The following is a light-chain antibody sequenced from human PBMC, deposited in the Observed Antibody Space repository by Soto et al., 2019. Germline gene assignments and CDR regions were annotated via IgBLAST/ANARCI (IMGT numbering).Light chain of an antibody. CDR3: QTWGTGIHV. V-gene: IGLV4-69*01. CDR2: LNSDGSH. Sequence: QPVLTQSPSISASLGASVKLTCTLSSGPSNYAIAWHQQQPEKGPRYLMKLNSDGSHSKGDGIPDRFSGSSSGAERYLTISSLQSEDEADYYCQTWGTGIHVFGGGTKLTVL. CDR1: SGPSNYA. J-gene: IGLJ2*01.